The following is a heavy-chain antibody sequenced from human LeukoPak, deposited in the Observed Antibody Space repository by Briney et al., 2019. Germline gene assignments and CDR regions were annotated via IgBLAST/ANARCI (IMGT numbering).Heavy chain of an antibody. CDR3: AKDHPGATTPDY. D-gene: IGHD1-26*01. CDR2: ISGSGGST. Sequence: PGGSLRLSCAASGFTFSSYAMSWVRQAPGKGLEWVSLISGSGGSTYYADSVKGQFTISRDNSKNTLYLQMNSLRAEDTAVYYCAKDHPGATTPDYWGQGTLVTVSS. CDR1: GFTFSSYA. J-gene: IGHJ4*02. V-gene: IGHV3-23*01.